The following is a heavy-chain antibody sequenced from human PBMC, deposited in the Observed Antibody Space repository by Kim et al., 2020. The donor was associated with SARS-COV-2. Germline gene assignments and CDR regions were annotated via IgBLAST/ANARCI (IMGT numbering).Heavy chain of an antibody. CDR1: GFTFSGSA. Sequence: GGSLRLSCAASGFTFSGSAMHWVRQASGKGLEWVGRIRSKANSYATAYAASVKGRFTISRDDSKNTAYLQMNSLKTEDTAVYYCTRLKYDSSGYHDYWGQGTLVTVSS. CDR3: TRLKYDSSGYHDY. J-gene: IGHJ4*02. CDR2: IRSKANSYAT. V-gene: IGHV3-73*01. D-gene: IGHD3-22*01.